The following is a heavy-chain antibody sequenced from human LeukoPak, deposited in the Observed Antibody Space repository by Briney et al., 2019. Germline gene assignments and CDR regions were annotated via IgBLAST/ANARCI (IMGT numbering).Heavy chain of an antibody. CDR1: GYSISSGYY. Sequence: TSETLSLTCTVSGYSISSGYYWGWIRQPPGKGLEWIGSIYHSGSTYYNPSLKSRVTISVDTSKNQFSLKLSSVTAADTAAYYCARDLELLWFGELFGRNWFDPWGQGTLVTVSS. CDR3: ARDLELLWFGELFGRNWFDP. D-gene: IGHD3-10*01. V-gene: IGHV4-38-2*02. CDR2: IYHSGST. J-gene: IGHJ5*02.